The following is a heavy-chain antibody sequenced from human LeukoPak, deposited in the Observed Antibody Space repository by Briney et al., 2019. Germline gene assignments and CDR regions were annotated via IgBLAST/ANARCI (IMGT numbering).Heavy chain of an antibody. Sequence: SETLSLTCTVSGGSISSSSYYWGWIRQPPGKGLEWIGRIYTSGSTNYNPSLKSRVTMSVDTSKNQFSLKLSSVTAADTAVYYCARDPTGYNWFDPWGQGTLVTVSS. CDR2: IYTSGST. V-gene: IGHV4-39*07. J-gene: IGHJ5*02. CDR3: ARDPTGYNWFDP. CDR1: GGSISSSSYY.